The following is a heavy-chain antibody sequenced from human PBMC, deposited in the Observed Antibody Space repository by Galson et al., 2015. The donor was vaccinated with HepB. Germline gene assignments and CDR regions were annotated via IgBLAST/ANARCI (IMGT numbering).Heavy chain of an antibody. D-gene: IGHD2-15*01. CDR3: ARRIGLVRGIFTKPDYYYGMDV. V-gene: IGHV3-7*03. CDR2: INQDGSSK. Sequence: SLRLSCAASGFTFSSYWMNWVRQAPGKGLEWVAHINQDGSSKYYVDSVKGRFTISRDNAKDSVYLQLDSLRAEDTAVYSCARRIGLVRGIFTKPDYYYGMDVWGQGTTVTVAS. CDR1: GFTFSSYW. J-gene: IGHJ6*02.